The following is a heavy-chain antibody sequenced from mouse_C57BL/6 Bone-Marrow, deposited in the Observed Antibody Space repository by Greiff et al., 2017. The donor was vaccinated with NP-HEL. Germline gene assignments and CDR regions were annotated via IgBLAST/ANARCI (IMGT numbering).Heavy chain of an antibody. CDR3: ARGGPWYFEV. V-gene: IGHV1-80*01. CDR2: IYPGDGDT. CDR1: GYAFSSYW. Sequence: VQLVESGAELVKPGASVKISCKASGYAFSSYWMNWVKQRPGKGLEWIGQIYPGDGDTNYNGKFKGKATLTGDKSSSTAYMQLRNLTSEDSAVYFCARGGPWYFEVWGTVTTVTVSS. J-gene: IGHJ1*03. D-gene: IGHD3-3*01.